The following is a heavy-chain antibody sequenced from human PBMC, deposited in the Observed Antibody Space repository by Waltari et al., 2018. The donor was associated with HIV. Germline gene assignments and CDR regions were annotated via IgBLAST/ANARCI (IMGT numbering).Heavy chain of an antibody. Sequence: QVQLVQSGAEVKKPGTSVKVSCKASRYHFTGYYMHRVRQAPGQGLEWMGWINPNSGGTKYAQKFQDRVTMTRDTSISTAYMELSRLRSDDTAVYYCARSITMIVVLITWGYGMDVWGQGTTVTVSS. J-gene: IGHJ6*02. CDR1: RYHFTGYY. CDR2: INPNSGGT. CDR3: ARSITMIVVLITWGYGMDV. D-gene: IGHD3-22*01. V-gene: IGHV1-2*02.